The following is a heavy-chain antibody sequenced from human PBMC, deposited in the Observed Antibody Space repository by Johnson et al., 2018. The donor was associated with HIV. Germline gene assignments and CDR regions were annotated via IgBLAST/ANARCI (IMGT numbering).Heavy chain of an antibody. J-gene: IGHJ3*02. Sequence: VQLVESGGGLVQPGGSLRISCAASGFTFRSYWMSWVRQAPGKGLEWVANIKQDGSEKYYVDSVKGRFTISRENAKNSLYLQMNSLRAGDTAVYYCARANRGRNDAFDIWGQGTMVTVSS. V-gene: IGHV3-7*01. CDR2: IKQDGSEK. CDR1: GFTFRSYW. D-gene: IGHD2-15*01. CDR3: ARANRGRNDAFDI.